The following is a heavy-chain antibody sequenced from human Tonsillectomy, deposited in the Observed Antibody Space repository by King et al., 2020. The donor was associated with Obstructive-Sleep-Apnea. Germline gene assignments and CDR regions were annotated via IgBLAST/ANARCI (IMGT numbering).Heavy chain of an antibody. J-gene: IGHJ6*02. V-gene: IGHV3-9*01. CDR2: VSWNSGPF. CDR1: GFTFDYYA. D-gene: IGHD3-10*01. CDR3: VKGDYGSGQSGGDV. Sequence: VQLVVSGGGLVQPGRSLRLFCAVSGFTFDYYAMHLVRQAPGKGLEWVSVVSWNSGPFGYVVSVKGRFTISRDNAKTSLYLQMNSLRAEDTALYYCVKGDYGSGQSGGDVWGQGTTVTVSS.